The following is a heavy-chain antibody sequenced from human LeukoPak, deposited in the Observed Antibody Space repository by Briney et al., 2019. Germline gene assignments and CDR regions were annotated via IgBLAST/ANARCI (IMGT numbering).Heavy chain of an antibody. Sequence: PGGSLRLSCAASGFTFSSYEMNWVRQAPGKGLGWVSYISSSGSTIYYADSVKGRFTISRDNAKNSLYLQMNSLRAEDTAVYYCARPIIYYYYGMDVWGKGTTVTVSS. CDR2: ISSSGSTI. V-gene: IGHV3-48*03. CDR1: GFTFSSYE. CDR3: ARPIIYYYYGMDV. J-gene: IGHJ6*04.